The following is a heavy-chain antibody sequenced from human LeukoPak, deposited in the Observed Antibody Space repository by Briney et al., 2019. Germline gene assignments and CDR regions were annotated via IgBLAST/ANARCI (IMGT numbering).Heavy chain of an antibody. CDR1: GFSFSSYG. CDR3: ARDISVVTAGARYFDY. D-gene: IGHD4/OR15-4a*01. V-gene: IGHV3-30*03. J-gene: IGHJ4*02. CDR2: ISYDGSNK. Sequence: GGSLRLSWAASGFSFSSYGMHWVRQAPGKGLEWVAVISYDGSNKYYADSVKGRFTISRDNSKNTLYLQMNSLRPEDTAVYYCARDISVVTAGARYFDYWGQGTLVTVSS.